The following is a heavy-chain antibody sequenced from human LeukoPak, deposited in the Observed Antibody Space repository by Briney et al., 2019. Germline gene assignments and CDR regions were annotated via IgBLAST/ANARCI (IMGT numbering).Heavy chain of an antibody. CDR3: ARGRPITIFGVVINYYYMDV. D-gene: IGHD3-3*01. V-gene: IGHV1-2*02. J-gene: IGHJ6*03. CDR1: VYILSAYH. CDR2: INPNCGGT. Sequence: SVQVSRGASVYILSAYHIHGVRQPRGQGLVCVGWINPNCGGTKYAQKFQSRVTMTRDTTLSTAYIELRRLRSDDTAVYYCARGRPITIFGVVINYYYMDVWGKGTTVTVSS.